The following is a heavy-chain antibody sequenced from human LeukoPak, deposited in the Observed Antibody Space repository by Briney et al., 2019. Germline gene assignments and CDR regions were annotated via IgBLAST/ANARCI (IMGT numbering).Heavy chain of an antibody. V-gene: IGHV1-8*01. D-gene: IGHD3-10*01. J-gene: IGHJ4*02. CDR2: MNPNSGNT. Sequence: GASVKVSCKASGYTFTSYDINWVRQATGQGLEWMGWMNPNSGNTGYAQKFQGRVTMTRNTSISTAYMELSSLRSEDTAVYYCARSYGSGSYFGGNPLDYWGQGTLVTVSS. CDR3: ARSYGSGSYFGGNPLDY. CDR1: GYTFTSYD.